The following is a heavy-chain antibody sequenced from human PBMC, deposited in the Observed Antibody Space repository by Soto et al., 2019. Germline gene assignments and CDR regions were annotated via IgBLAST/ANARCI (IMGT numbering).Heavy chain of an antibody. J-gene: IGHJ4*02. CDR1: GLTFSNYA. V-gene: IGHV3-30-3*01. D-gene: IGHD4-17*01. CDR3: ARESSSTVTTGGGGSAKDY. CDR2: ISYDGTNR. Sequence: QVHLVESGGGVVQPGRSLRLSCAASGLTFSNYAMHWVRQAPGKGLEWVAFISYDGTNRCYLDSVKGRFTISRDNSKNTLYLQRNSLKSEDTGVYYCARESSSTVTTGGGGSAKDYWGQGTLVTVSS.